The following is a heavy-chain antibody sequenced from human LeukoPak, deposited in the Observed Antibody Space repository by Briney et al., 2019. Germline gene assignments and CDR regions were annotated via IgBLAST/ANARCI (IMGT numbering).Heavy chain of an antibody. CDR1: GGSISSYY. Sequence: SETLSLTCTVSGGSISSYYWSWIRQPPGKGLEWIGYIYYSGSPNYNPSLKGRVTISVDTSKNQFSLKLSSVTAADTAVYYCASFSSGYPYYFDHWGQGTLVTVSS. J-gene: IGHJ4*02. CDR3: ASFSSGYPYYFDH. CDR2: IYYSGSP. V-gene: IGHV4-59*01. D-gene: IGHD3-22*01.